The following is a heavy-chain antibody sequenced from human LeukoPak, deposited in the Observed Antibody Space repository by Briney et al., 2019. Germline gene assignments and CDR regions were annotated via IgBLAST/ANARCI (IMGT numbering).Heavy chain of an antibody. D-gene: IGHD1-1*01. CDR2: ISYDGSNK. CDR1: GFTFSSYG. CDR3: ARESTRERPGC. V-gene: IGHV3-30*03. Sequence: GRSLRLSCAASGFTFSSYGMHWVRQAPGKGLEWVAVISYDGSNKYYADSVKGRFTISRDNSKNTLYLQMNSLRAEDTAVYYCARESTRERPGCWGQGTLVTVSS. J-gene: IGHJ4*02.